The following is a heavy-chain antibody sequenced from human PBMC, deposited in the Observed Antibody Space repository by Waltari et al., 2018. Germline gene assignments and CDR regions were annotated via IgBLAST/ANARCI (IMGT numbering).Heavy chain of an antibody. Sequence: YYWSWIRQPAGKGLEWIGRIYTSGSTNYNPSLKSRVTISVDTSKNQFSLKLSSVTAADTAVYYCARVLLRQQAVGGWFDPWGQGTLVTVSS. CDR1: YY. V-gene: IGHV4-61*02. J-gene: IGHJ5*02. CDR2: IYTSGST. CDR3: ARVLLRQQAVGGWFDP. D-gene: IGHD6-13*01.